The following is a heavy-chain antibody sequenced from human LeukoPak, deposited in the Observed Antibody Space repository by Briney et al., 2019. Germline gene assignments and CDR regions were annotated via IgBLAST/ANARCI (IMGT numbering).Heavy chain of an antibody. V-gene: IGHV3-53*01. CDR1: GFTVSSHF. D-gene: IGHD3-3*01. CDR2: LYDDGTT. J-gene: IGHJ4*02. Sequence: GGSLRLSCAASGFTVSSHFMSWVRQAPGKGLEWVSVLYDDGTTKYPDSVKGRFTISRDNSKNTLYLQMDSLRTEDTAVYYCTRELLYHYYEYWGQGTLVTVSS. CDR3: TRELLYHYYEY.